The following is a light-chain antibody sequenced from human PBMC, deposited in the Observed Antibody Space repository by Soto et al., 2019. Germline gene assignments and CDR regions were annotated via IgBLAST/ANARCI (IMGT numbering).Light chain of an antibody. Sequence: DIQMTQSPTTLSGSVGDRVGITCRASQTISSWLAWYQQKPGKAPKLLIYKASTLKSGVPSRFSGSGSGTEFTLTISSLQPDDFATYYCQHYNSYPNAFGQGTRLEIK. CDR1: QTISSW. V-gene: IGKV1-5*03. CDR3: QHYNSYPNA. CDR2: KAS. J-gene: IGKJ5*01.